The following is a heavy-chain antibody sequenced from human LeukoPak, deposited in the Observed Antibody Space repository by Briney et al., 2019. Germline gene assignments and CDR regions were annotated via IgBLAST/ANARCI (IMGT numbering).Heavy chain of an antibody. D-gene: IGHD3-22*01. V-gene: IGHV1-69*06. CDR2: IIPIFGTA. J-gene: IGHJ4*02. CDR3: ATMYYYDSSGYEYYFDY. CDR1: GGTFSSYA. Sequence: GASVKVSCKASGGTFSSYAISWVRQAPGQGLEWMGGIIPIFGTANYAQKFQGRVTITADKSTSTAYMELSSLRSEDTAVYYCATMYYYDSSGYEYYFDYWGQGTLVTVSS.